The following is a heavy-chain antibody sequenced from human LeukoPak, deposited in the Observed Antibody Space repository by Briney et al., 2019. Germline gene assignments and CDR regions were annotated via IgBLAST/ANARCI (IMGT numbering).Heavy chain of an antibody. CDR3: ASDYYGSGSYSLSFDY. Sequence: GGSLRLSCAASGFTVSSNYMSWVRQAPGKGLEWVSVLYSGGSTYYADSVKGRFTISRDNSKNTLYLQMNSLRAEDTAVYYCASDYYGSGSYSLSFDYWGQGTLVTVSS. CDR2: LYSGGST. CDR1: GFTVSSNY. V-gene: IGHV3-66*01. D-gene: IGHD3-10*01. J-gene: IGHJ4*02.